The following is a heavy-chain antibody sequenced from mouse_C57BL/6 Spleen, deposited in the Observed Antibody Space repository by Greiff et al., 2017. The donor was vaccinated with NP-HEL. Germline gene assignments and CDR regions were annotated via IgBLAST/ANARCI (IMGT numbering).Heavy chain of an antibody. CDR1: GFSLTSYA. CDR3: ARNGHYGNYYYAMDY. D-gene: IGHD2-1*01. Sequence: LQESGPGLVAPSQSLSITCTVSGFSLTSYAISWVRQPPGKGLEWLGVIWTGGGTNYNSALKSRLSISKDNSKSQVFLKMNSLQTDDTARYYCARNGHYGNYYYAMDYWGQGTSVTVSS. J-gene: IGHJ4*01. CDR2: IWTGGGT. V-gene: IGHV2-9-1*01.